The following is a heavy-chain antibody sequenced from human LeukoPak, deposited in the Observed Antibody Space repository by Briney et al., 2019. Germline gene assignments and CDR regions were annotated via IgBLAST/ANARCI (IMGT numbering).Heavy chain of an antibody. J-gene: IGHJ4*02. Sequence: PGGSLRLSCAASRFTFSSYWMSWVRQAPGKGLEWVANIKQDGSEKYYVDSVKGRFTISRDNAKNSLYLQMNSLRAEDTAVYYCARVGSRRGSGGSCYKYWGQGTLVTVSS. CDR1: RFTFSSYW. CDR3: ARVGSRRGSGGSCYKY. D-gene: IGHD2-15*01. V-gene: IGHV3-7*01. CDR2: IKQDGSEK.